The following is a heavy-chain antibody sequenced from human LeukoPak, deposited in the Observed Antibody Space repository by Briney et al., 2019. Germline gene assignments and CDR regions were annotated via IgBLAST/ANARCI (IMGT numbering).Heavy chain of an antibody. Sequence: ASVKVSCKASGYTFTSYDINWVRQATGQGLEWMGWMNPNSGNTGYAQKFQGRVTITRNTSISTAYMELSSLRSEDTAVYYCARLPKIVGATPFDYWGQGTLVTVSS. CDR2: MNPNSGNT. D-gene: IGHD1-26*01. CDR1: GYTFTSYD. V-gene: IGHV1-8*03. CDR3: ARLPKIVGATPFDY. J-gene: IGHJ4*02.